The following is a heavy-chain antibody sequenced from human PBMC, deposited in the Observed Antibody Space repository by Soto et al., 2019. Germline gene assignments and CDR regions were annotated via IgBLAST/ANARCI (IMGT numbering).Heavy chain of an antibody. J-gene: IGHJ6*02. CDR2: ISYDGSNK. D-gene: IGHD3-10*01. CDR3: AREYLWLFDRSPLYYYYYSGMDV. V-gene: IGHV3-30-3*01. Sequence: GGSVRLSCAASGFTFSSYAMHWVRQAPGKGLEWVAVISYDGSNKYYADSVKGRFTISRDNSKNTLYLQINSLRAEDTAVYYSAREYLWLFDRSPLYYYYYSGMDVLGQVTTLTVS. CDR1: GFTFSSYA.